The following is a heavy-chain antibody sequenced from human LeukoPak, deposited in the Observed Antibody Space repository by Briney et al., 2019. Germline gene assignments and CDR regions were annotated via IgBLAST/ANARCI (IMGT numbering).Heavy chain of an antibody. Sequence: ASVKVSCKASGYTFTSYGISWVRQAPGQGLERMGWISAYNGNTNYAQKLQGRVIMTTDTSTSTVYMELRSLRSDDTAVYYCARDRGDYGDDGDFDYWGQGTLVTVSS. CDR2: ISAYNGNT. CDR1: GYTFTSYG. V-gene: IGHV1-18*01. D-gene: IGHD4-17*01. J-gene: IGHJ4*02. CDR3: ARDRGDYGDDGDFDY.